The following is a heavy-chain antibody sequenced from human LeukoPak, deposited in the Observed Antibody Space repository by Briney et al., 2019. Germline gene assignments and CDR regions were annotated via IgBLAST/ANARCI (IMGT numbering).Heavy chain of an antibody. D-gene: IGHD6-13*01. CDR3: ARVEEQLGTTLYYYYMDV. V-gene: IGHV3-30*02. CDR2: IRYDGSNK. Sequence: GGSLRLSCAASGFTFRSYGMHWVRQAPGKGLEWVAFIRYDGSNKYYADSVKGRFTIPRDNAKNSLYLQMNSLRAEDTAVYYCARVEEQLGTTLYYYYMDVWGKGTTVTVSS. CDR1: GFTFRSYG. J-gene: IGHJ6*03.